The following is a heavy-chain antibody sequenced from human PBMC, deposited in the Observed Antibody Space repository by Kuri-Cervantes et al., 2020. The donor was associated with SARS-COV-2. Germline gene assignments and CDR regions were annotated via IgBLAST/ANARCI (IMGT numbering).Heavy chain of an antibody. J-gene: IGHJ6*02. CDR2: ISSSSTNI. Sequence: GGFLRPSCAAPGFTFSSYGMQWVRQAPGKGLEGISHISSSSTNIYYADSVKGRFTISRDNAKNSLYLQMNSLRDEDTAVYYWARGGYDSPIFYYYGMDVWGQETMVTVSS. V-gene: IGHV3-48*02. D-gene: IGHD5-12*01. CDR1: GFTFSSYG. CDR3: ARGGYDSPIFYYYGMDV.